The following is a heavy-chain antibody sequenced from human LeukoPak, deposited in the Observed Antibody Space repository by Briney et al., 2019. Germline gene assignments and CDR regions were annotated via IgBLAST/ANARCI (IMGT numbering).Heavy chain of an antibody. CDR3: ARSWGAGTTVV. CDR2: IDYSGNS. CDR1: GGSISSYS. Sequence: SETLSLTCTVSGGSISSYSWNWIRQPPGKGLEWIGHIDYSGNSNYNPSLKSRVTISVDTSKNQLSLKLNSVTAADTAVYYCARSWGAGTTVVWGQGTLVTVSP. V-gene: IGHV4-59*01. J-gene: IGHJ4*02. D-gene: IGHD1-7*01.